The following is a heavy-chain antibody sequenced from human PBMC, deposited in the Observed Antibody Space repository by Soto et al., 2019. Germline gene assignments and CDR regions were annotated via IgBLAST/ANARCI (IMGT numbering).Heavy chain of an antibody. CDR3: VRDLSSGWFDH. D-gene: IGHD6-19*01. CDR2: MNVYNGHT. Sequence: QVQLVQSGAEVKKPGASVKVSCKASGYIFNNYAISWVRQAPGQGLEWMGWMNVYNGHTKYAQKVQGRLTMITDTSTSTAYMELRNLRSDDTAVYYCVRDLSSGWFDHWGQGTLVTVSS. V-gene: IGHV1-18*01. CDR1: GYIFNNYA. J-gene: IGHJ5*02.